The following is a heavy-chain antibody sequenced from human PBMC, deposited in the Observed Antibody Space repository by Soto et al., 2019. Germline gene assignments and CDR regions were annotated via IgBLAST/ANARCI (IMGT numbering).Heavy chain of an antibody. CDR1: GFTVSSNY. CDR2: ITIRTGNV. D-gene: IGHD3-22*01. Sequence: GGSLRLSCAASGFTVSSNYMSWVRQAPGKRLERLAYITIRTGNVHYADSVRGRFTISADIAENSVILQMYSLRAEDTAVYYCTRRDRESSGGHYSAYWGQGTLVTVSS. J-gene: IGHJ4*02. V-gene: IGHV3-48*01. CDR3: TRRDRESSGGHYSAY.